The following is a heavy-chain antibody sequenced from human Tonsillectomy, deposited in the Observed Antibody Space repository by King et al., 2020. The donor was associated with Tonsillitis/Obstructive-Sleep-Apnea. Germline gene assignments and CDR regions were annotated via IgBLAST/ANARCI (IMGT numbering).Heavy chain of an antibody. Sequence: VQLVESGGGVVQPGRSLRLSCAASGFTFSSYAMHWVRQAPGKGLEWVAVISYDGSNKYYADSVKGRFTISRDNSKNTLYLQMNSLRAEDTAVYYCASPDLWSGYYSGMDAWGQGTTVTVSS. CDR3: ASPDLWSGYYSGMDA. J-gene: IGHJ6*02. CDR2: ISYDGSNK. D-gene: IGHD3-3*01. V-gene: IGHV3-30*04. CDR1: GFTFSSYA.